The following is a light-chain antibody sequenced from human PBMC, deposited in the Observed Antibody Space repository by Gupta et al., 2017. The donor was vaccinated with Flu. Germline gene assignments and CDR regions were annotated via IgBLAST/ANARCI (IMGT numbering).Light chain of an antibody. Sequence: GTLSLSSGERATLSCRASQSVRSSYLAWYQQKPGQAPRLLIYDASNRATVIPDRFSGSGSGTDFTLTISRLEPEDSAVYYCQQYGSSPWTFGQGTKVEI. CDR1: QSVRSSY. V-gene: IGKV3-20*01. CDR3: QQYGSSPWT. J-gene: IGKJ1*01. CDR2: DAS.